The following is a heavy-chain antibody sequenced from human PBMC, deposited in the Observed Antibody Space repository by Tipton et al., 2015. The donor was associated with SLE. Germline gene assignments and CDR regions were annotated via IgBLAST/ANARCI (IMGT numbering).Heavy chain of an antibody. CDR3: VRDRSNYGYFDL. V-gene: IGHV4-38-2*02. J-gene: IGHJ2*01. CDR1: GYSISSGYY. CDR2: IYHSGST. D-gene: IGHD3-10*01. Sequence: TLSLTCTVSGYSISSGYYWGWIRQPPGRGLEWIGSIYHSGSTYYNPSLKSRVTISVDTSKNQFSLKLSSVTAADTAVYYCVRDRSNYGYFDLWGRGTLVTVSS.